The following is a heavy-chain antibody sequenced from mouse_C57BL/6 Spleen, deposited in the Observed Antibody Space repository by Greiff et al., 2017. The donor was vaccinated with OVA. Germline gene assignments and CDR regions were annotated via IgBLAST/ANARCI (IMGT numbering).Heavy chain of an antibody. V-gene: IGHV2-6-1*01. CDR2: IWSDGST. CDR3: ARHSGGYDYDWWFAY. CDR1: GFSLTSYG. Sequence: VQLVESGPGLVAPSQSLSITCTVSGFSLTSYGVHWVRQPPGKGLEWLVVIWSDGSTTYNSALKSRLSISKDNSKSQVFLKMNSLQTDDTAMYYCARHSGGYDYDWWFAYWGQGTLVTVSA. D-gene: IGHD2-4*01. J-gene: IGHJ3*01.